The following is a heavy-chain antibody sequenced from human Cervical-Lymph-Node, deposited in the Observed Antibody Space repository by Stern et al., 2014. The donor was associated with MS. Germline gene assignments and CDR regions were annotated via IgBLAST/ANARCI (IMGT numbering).Heavy chain of an antibody. D-gene: IGHD3-10*01. CDR3: ARSVGGNYYASGSPHPTECDR. Sequence: QVQLQESGPGLVKPSETLSLTCAVSGGSLTSNYWSWIRQSPVKGLEWIGFSSYRGSTNYNPSLKSRVTISLDTSKNHFSLKVTSVTAADTAMYYCARSVGGNYYASGSPHPTECDRWGQGTLVTVSS. J-gene: IGHJ5*02. V-gene: IGHV4-59*01. CDR2: SSYRGST. CDR1: GGSLTSNY.